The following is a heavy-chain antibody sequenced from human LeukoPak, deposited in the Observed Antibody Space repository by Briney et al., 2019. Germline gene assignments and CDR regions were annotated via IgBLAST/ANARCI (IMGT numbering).Heavy chain of an antibody. V-gene: IGHV1-18*01. D-gene: IGHD6-19*01. CDR3: AREISSGWYKENYFDY. CDR1: GYTFTSYG. CDR2: ISAYNGNT. J-gene: IGHJ4*02. Sequence: GASEKVSCKASGYTFTSYGISWVRQAPGQGLEWMGWISAYNGNTNYAQKLQGRVTMTTDTSTSTAYMELRSLRSDDTAVYYCAREISSGWYKENYFDYWGQGTLVTVSS.